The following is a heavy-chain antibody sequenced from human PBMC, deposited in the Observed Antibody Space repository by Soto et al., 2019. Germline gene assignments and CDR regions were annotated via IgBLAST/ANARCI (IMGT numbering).Heavy chain of an antibody. CDR2: ISGSGGTT. V-gene: IGHV3-23*01. J-gene: IGHJ6*02. D-gene: IGHD6-19*01. Sequence: EVQLLESGGGLVQPGGSLRLSCAASGFTFSSYAMSWVRQAPGKGLEWVPAISGSGGTTYYADSVKGRFTISRDNSKNTLYLQMNSLRAEDTAVYYCAKGAVAGLDYYYGMDVWGQGTTVTVSS. CDR1: GFTFSSYA. CDR3: AKGAVAGLDYYYGMDV.